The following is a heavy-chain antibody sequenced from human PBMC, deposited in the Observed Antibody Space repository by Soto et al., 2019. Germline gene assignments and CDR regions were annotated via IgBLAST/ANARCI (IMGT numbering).Heavy chain of an antibody. D-gene: IGHD6-6*01. J-gene: IGHJ4*02. CDR3: ARHLAARTFDY. CDR2: IYYSGST. Sequence: SETLALTCTISVRSTSISTYYWHWIREPRGKGLEWIGSIYYSGSTYYNPCLKSRVTISVDTSKNQFSLKLSSVTAADTAVYYCARHLAARTFDYWGQGTMVTVSS. V-gene: IGHV4-39*01. CDR1: VRSTSISTYY.